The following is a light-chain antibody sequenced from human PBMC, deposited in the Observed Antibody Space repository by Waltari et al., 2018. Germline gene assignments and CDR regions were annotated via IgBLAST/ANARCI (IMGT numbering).Light chain of an antibody. J-gene: IGLJ3*02. V-gene: IGLV3-27*01. CDR2: REI. Sequence: SSELTQPSSVSVSPGQTARITCSGDVLTKNYVRWFQQKPGQAPLLVIYREIQRPSGIPERFSGSTSGTTVTLTISGAQIEDEADYYCFSAADNNLWVFGGGTKLTVL. CDR3: FSAADNNLWV. CDR1: VLTKNY.